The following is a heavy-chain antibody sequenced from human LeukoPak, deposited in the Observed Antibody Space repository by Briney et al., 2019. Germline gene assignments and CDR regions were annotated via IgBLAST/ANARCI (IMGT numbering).Heavy chain of an antibody. V-gene: IGHV1-46*01. CDR3: ARAYGSGSYYRPSAGGGY. CDR1: GYTFTSYY. CDR2: INPSGGST. D-gene: IGHD3-10*01. Sequence: GALVKVSCKASGYTFTSYYMHWVRQAPGQGLEWMGIINPSGGSTSYAQKFQGRVTMTRDTSTSTVYMELSSLRSEDTAVYYCARAYGSGSYYRPSAGGGYWGQGTLVTVSS. J-gene: IGHJ4*02.